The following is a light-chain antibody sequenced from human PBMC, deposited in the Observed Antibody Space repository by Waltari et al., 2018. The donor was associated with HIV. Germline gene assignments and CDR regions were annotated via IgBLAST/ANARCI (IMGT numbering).Light chain of an antibody. CDR2: ADT. J-gene: IGLJ3*02. CDR3: QSYDRDSWV. V-gene: IGLV6-57*01. Sequence: VICADTQRPSGVPDRFSGSVDRSSNSASLTISGLKIEDEADYYCQSYDRDSWVFGGGTKLTVL.